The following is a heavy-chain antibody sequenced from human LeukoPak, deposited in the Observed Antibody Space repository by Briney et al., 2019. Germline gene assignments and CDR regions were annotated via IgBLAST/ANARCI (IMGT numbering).Heavy chain of an antibody. CDR1: GGSVGGYY. CDR2: ISHRGRT. V-gene: IGHV4-34*01. J-gene: IGHJ4*02. D-gene: IGHD3-3*01. CDR3: ARVPLRFLEPFDY. Sequence: SETLSLTCAVYGGSVGGYYWNWIRQPPEKGLEWIGEISHRGRTHYTPSLQSRVTMSVDTSKNQFALNLNSVTAADTAVYYCARVPLRFLEPFDYWGQGILVTVSS.